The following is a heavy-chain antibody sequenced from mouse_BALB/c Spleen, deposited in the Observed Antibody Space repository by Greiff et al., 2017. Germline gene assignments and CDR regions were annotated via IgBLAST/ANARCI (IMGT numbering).Heavy chain of an antibody. CDR1: GFTFSSYT. J-gene: IGHJ2*01. Sequence: EVQRVESGGGLVQPGGSLKLSCAASGFTFSSYTMSWVRQTPEKRLEWVAYISNGGGSTYYPDTVKGRFTISRDNAKNTLYLQMSSLKSEDTAMYYCARHEYYGSLDYWGQGTTLTVSS. CDR3: ARHEYYGSLDY. CDR2: ISNGGGST. V-gene: IGHV5-12-2*01. D-gene: IGHD1-1*01.